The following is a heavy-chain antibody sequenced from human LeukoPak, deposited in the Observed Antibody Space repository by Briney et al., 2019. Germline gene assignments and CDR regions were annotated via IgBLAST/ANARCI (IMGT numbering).Heavy chain of an antibody. CDR1: GYSFTSYW. J-gene: IGHJ6*02. CDR3: ALRIVGVSYGMDV. V-gene: IGHV5-51*01. CDR2: IYPGDSDT. Sequence: GESLKICCKGSGYSFTSYWIGWVRQMPGKGLEWMGIIYPGDSDTRYSPSFQGQVTISADKSISTAYLQWSSLKASDTAMYYCALRIVGVSYGMDVWGQGTTVTVSS. D-gene: IGHD1-26*01.